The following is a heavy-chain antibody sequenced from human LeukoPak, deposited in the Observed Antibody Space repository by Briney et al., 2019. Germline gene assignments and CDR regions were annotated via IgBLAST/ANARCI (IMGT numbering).Heavy chain of an antibody. J-gene: IGHJ6*02. CDR1: GGSISSYY. V-gene: IGHV4-59*08. Sequence: SETLSLTCTVSGGSISSYYWGWIRQPPGKGLEWIGYIYYSGSTNYNPSLKSRVTISVDTSKNQFSLKLSSVTAADTAVYYCARVNDRELGYYYYGMDVWGQGTTVTVSS. CDR2: IYYSGST. CDR3: ARVNDRELGYYYYGMDV. D-gene: IGHD1-1*01.